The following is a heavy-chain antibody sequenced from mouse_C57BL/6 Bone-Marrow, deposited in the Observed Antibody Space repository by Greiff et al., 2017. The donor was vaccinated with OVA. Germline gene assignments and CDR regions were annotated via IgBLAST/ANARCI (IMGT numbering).Heavy chain of an antibody. Sequence: QVQLKESGAELVRPGTSVKVSCKASGYAFTNYLIEWVKQRPGQGLEWIGVINPGSGGTNYNEKFKGKATLTADKSSSTAYMQLSSLTSEDSAVYFCARGIYYGNYVEYFDVWGTGTTVTVSS. CDR1: GYAFTNYL. CDR2: INPGSGGT. V-gene: IGHV1-54*01. CDR3: ARGIYYGNYVEYFDV. D-gene: IGHD2-1*01. J-gene: IGHJ1*03.